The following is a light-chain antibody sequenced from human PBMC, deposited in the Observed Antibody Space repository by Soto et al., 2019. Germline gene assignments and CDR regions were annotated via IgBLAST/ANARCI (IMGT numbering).Light chain of an antibody. CDR2: KVS. CDR1: MRDVGAYNL. CDR3: SSYSTTTSPQWV. V-gene: IGLV2-14*01. Sequence: QSALTQPASVSGSAGQSITISCSGTMRDVGAYNLVSWYQQHPGTAPTLVIYKVSDRPSGVSSRFSASKSGNTASLTISGLQAEDEADYYCSSYSTTTSPQWVFGGGTKLTVL. J-gene: IGLJ3*02.